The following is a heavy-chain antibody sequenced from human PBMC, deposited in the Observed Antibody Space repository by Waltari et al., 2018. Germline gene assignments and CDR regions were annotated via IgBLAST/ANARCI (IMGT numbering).Heavy chain of an antibody. D-gene: IGHD3-10*01. Sequence: QVQLQESGPGLVKPSQTLPLTCTVSGGSIRRGGFYWSWIRQHPGKGLEWIRDIYHSGSTYYNQSLKSRVTISVDTSKTQFSRRLSSGTAADTAVYYCASGRVSPWFGELGGDAFDIWGQGTMVTVSS. CDR2: IYHSGST. V-gene: IGHV4-31*03. CDR1: GGSIRRGGFY. J-gene: IGHJ3*02. CDR3: ASGRVSPWFGELGGDAFDI.